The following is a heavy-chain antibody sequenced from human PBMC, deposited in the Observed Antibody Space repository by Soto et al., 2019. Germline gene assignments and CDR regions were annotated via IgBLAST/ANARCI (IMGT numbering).Heavy chain of an antibody. CDR3: ARGGWAVPLVYYFDY. D-gene: IGHD2-2*01. CDR1: GGSFSGYY. Sequence: SQTLSITCAVYGGSFSGYYWSWIRQPPGKGLEWIGEINHSGSTNYNPSLKSRVTISVDTSKNQFSLKLSSVTAADTAVYYCARGGWAVPLVYYFDYWGQGTLVTVSS. J-gene: IGHJ4*02. CDR2: INHSGST. V-gene: IGHV4-34*01.